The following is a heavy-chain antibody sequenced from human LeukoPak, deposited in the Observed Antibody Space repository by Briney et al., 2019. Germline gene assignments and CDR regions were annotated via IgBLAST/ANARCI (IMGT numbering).Heavy chain of an antibody. Sequence: SETLSLTCTVSGGSISSSSYYWGWIRQPPGKGLEWIGSIYYSGSTYYNPSLKSRVTISVDTSKNQFSLKLSSVTAADTAVYYCARLASGSSEGWFDPWGQGTLVTVSS. CDR1: GGSISSSSYY. D-gene: IGHD1-26*01. CDR3: ARLASGSSEGWFDP. V-gene: IGHV4-39*07. J-gene: IGHJ5*02. CDR2: IYYSGST.